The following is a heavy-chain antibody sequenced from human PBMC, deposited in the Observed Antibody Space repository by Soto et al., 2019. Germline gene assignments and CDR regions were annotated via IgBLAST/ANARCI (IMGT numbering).Heavy chain of an antibody. CDR2: IDTSGST. CDR3: ARGGQDFWSGPFDY. J-gene: IGHJ4*02. CDR1: GGSISNYY. Sequence: PSETLSLTCTVSGGSISNYYCNWIRQPAGKGLEWIGRIDTSGSTNYNPSLKSRVTMSVDTSKQEFSLKLSSVTAADTALYYCARGGQDFWSGPFDYWGRGALVTVYS. D-gene: IGHD3-3*01. V-gene: IGHV4-4*07.